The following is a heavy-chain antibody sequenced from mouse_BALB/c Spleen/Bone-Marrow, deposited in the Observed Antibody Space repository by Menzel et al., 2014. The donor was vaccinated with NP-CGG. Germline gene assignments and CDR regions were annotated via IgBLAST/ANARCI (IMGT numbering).Heavy chain of an antibody. CDR2: ISSGGGT. V-gene: IGHV5-6-5*01. CDR3: ARGGGLRGLYPMDY. J-gene: IGHJ4*01. D-gene: IGHD2-4*01. CDR1: GFTFSSYA. Sequence: EVQLQESGGGLVKPGGSLKLSCAGSGFTFSSYAMSWGRQTPEKRLERVASISSGGGTYYPASVKGRFTISRDNVRNILYLQMSSLRSEDTAMYYCARGGGLRGLYPMDYWGQGTSVTVSS.